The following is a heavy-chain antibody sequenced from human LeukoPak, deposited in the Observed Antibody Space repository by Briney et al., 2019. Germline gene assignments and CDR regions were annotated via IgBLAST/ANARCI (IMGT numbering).Heavy chain of an antibody. CDR1: GYTFTSYY. CDR2: INPSGGST. V-gene: IGHV1-46*01. D-gene: IGHD6-13*01. Sequence: GASVKVSCKASGYTFTSYYMHWVRQAPGQGLEWMGIINPSGGSTSYAQKFQGRVTMTRDMSTSTVYMELSSLRSEDTAVYYCARAREPSSSSGQGYYYMDVWGKGTTVTVSS. J-gene: IGHJ6*03. CDR3: ARAREPSSSSGQGYYYMDV.